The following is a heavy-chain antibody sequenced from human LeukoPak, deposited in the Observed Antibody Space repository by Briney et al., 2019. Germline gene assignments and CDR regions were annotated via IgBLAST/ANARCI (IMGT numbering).Heavy chain of an antibody. CDR2: ISSSGSTI. J-gene: IGHJ5*02. D-gene: IGHD3-3*01. CDR1: GFTFSDYY. V-gene: IGHV3-11*01. Sequence: GGSLRLSCAASGFTFSDYYMSWIRQAPGKGLEWVSYISSSGSTIYYADSVKGRFTISRDNAKNSLYLQMNSLRAEDTAVYYCARDGLRRFLEWLPNNWFDPWGQGTLVTVPS. CDR3: ARDGLRRFLEWLPNNWFDP.